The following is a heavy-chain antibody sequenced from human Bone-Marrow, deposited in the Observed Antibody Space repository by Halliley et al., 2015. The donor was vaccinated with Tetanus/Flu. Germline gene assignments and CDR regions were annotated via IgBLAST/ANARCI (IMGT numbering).Heavy chain of an antibody. CDR3: AAGARDSFHI. J-gene: IGHJ3*02. V-gene: IGHV3-13*01. Sequence: SGFTLSSFDMHWVRQPVGKGLEWVSGIYSGGDTYYTDSVEGRFTISRHNAKNSVYLELNRLRAGDTALYYCAAGARDSFHIWGQGTMVTVSS. CDR2: IYSGGDT. CDR1: GFTLSSFD.